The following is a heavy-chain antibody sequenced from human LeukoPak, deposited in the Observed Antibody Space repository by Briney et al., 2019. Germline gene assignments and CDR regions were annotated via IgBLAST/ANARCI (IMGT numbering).Heavy chain of an antibody. V-gene: IGHV3-33*01. J-gene: IGHJ4*02. CDR3: ARDHGRMVRGVIIG. CDR1: GFTFSSYG. D-gene: IGHD3-10*01. Sequence: PGGSLRLSCAASGFTFSSYGMHWVRQAPGKGLEWVAVIWYDGSNKYYADSVKGRFTISRDNSKNTLYLQMNSLRAEDTAVYYCARDHGRMVRGVIIGWGQGTLVTVSS. CDR2: IWYDGSNK.